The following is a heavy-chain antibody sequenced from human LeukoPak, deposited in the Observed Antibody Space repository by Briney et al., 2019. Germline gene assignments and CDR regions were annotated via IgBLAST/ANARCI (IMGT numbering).Heavy chain of an antibody. V-gene: IGHV4-59*08. D-gene: IGHD3-10*01. CDR3: ARGYPLGYHHYGSGDNDGFDP. Sequence: SETLSLTCTVSGGPISSYHWSWIRQPPGKGLEWIGYIYYSGSTNYNPSLKSRVTISVDTSKNQFSLKLSSVTAADTAVYYCARGYPLGYHHYGSGDNDGFDPWGQGTLVTVSS. CDR1: GGPISSYH. CDR2: IYYSGST. J-gene: IGHJ5*02.